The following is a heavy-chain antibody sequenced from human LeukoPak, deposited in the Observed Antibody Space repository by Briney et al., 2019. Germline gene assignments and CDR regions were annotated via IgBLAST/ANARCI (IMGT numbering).Heavy chain of an antibody. CDR1: GFTFSSYG. J-gene: IGHJ4*02. Sequence: GGSLRLSCAASGFTFSSYGMHWVRQAPGKGLEWVAFIRYDGSNKYYADSVKGRFTISRDNSKNTLYLQMNSLRAEDTAVYYCVKDRSYGDYLFNYWGQGTLVTVSS. D-gene: IGHD4-17*01. CDR2: IRYDGSNK. CDR3: VKDRSYGDYLFNY. V-gene: IGHV3-30*02.